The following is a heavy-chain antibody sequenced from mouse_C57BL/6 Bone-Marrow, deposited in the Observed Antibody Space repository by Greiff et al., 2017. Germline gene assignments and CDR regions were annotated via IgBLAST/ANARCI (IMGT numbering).Heavy chain of an antibody. V-gene: IGHV1-42*01. D-gene: IGHD2-5*01. Sequence: VQLQQSGPELVKPGASVTISCQASCYSFPGSYLNFVTHSPDTLLSLICALTPRPVCTTYNQKFKAKATLTVDKSSSTAYMQLQSLTSEDSAVYYCATGYYSNYVDWYFDVWGTGTTVTVAS. J-gene: IGHJ1*03. CDR3: ATGYYSNYVDWYFDV. CDR2: LTPRPVCT. CDR1: CYSFPGSY.